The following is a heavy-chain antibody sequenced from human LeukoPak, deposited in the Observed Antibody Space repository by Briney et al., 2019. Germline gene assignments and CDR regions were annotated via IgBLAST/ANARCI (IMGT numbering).Heavy chain of an antibody. CDR2: INHSGST. D-gene: IGHD3-10*01. J-gene: IGHJ5*02. CDR1: GGSFSGYY. Sequence: SETLSLTCAAYGGSFSGYYWSWIRQPPGKGLEWIGEINHSGSTNYNPSLKSRVTISVDTSKNQFSLKLSSVTAADTAVYYCARGGLGYGSGSYLSYNWFDPWGQGTLVTVSS. CDR3: ARGGLGYGSGSYLSYNWFDP. V-gene: IGHV4-34*01.